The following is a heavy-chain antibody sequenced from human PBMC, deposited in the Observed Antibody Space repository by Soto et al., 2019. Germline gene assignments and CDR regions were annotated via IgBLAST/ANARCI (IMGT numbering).Heavy chain of an antibody. Sequence: PAGSLRLSCAASGFTFSSYSMNWVRQAPGTGLEWVSSISSSISYIYYADSVKGRFTISSDNAKNSLYLQMNSLIAADTAVYYFARDYIGVRPGAILDNYQYFYRRYVWVRRTAVTVPS. CDR3: ARDYIGVRPGAILDNYQYFYRRYV. V-gene: IGHV3-21*01. CDR1: GFTFSSYS. CDR2: ISSSISYI. D-gene: IGHD2-2*01. J-gene: IGHJ6*02.